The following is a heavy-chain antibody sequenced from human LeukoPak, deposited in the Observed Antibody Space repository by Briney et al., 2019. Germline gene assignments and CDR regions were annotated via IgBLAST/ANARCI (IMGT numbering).Heavy chain of an antibody. CDR1: GFTFGSYW. J-gene: IGHJ4*02. V-gene: IGHV3-74*01. D-gene: IGHD2/OR15-2a*01. Sequence: GGSLRLSCAASGFTFGSYWMHWVRQVPGKGPVWVSRINSDGSSTSYADSVKGRFTIPRDNAKNTLYLQMNSLRVEDTAVYYCASTNRLDYWGQGTLVTVSS. CDR3: ASTNRLDY. CDR2: INSDGSST.